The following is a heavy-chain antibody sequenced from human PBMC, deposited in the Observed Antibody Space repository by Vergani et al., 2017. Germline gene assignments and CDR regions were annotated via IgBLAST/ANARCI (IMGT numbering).Heavy chain of an antibody. V-gene: IGHV1-69*01. CDR2: IIPIFGTA. CDR3: ARSIAAAGPIDY. Sequence: VQLLESGGGLVQPGGSLRLSCAASGFTFSSYAMSWVRQAPGQGLEWMGGIIPIFGTANYAQKFQGRVTITADESTSTAYMELSSLRSEDTAVYYCARSIAAAGPIDYWGQGTLVTVSS. J-gene: IGHJ4*02. D-gene: IGHD6-13*01. CDR1: GFTFSSYA.